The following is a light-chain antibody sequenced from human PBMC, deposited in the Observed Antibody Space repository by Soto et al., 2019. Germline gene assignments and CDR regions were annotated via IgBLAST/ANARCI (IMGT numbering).Light chain of an antibody. V-gene: IGLV2-8*01. J-gene: IGLJ1*01. CDR3: SSFAGSNNFPYV. CDR1: SSDVGAYDY. CDR2: EIN. Sequence: QSVLTQPPSASGSPGQSVTISCTGTSSDVGAYDYVSWYQQHPGKAPKLVIYEINKRPSGVPDRFSGSKSGNTASLTVSGLQAEDEADYYCSSFAGSNNFPYVFGTGTKVTV.